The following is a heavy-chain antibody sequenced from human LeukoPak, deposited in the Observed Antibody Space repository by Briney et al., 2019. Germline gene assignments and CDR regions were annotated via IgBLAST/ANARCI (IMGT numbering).Heavy chain of an antibody. CDR2: IHPNNGAT. CDR3: ARDGPAQMVDFDY. J-gene: IGHJ4*02. D-gene: IGHD3-10*01. V-gene: IGHV1-2*02. CDR1: GYTFTGSGWY. Sequence: ASVKVSCKASGYTFTGSGWYLYWLRQAPGQGLECVGWIHPNNGATLYAQKFQGRVALTTDSSISTAYMELSRLRPDDTAMYYCARDGPAQMVDFDYWGQGTLVTVSS.